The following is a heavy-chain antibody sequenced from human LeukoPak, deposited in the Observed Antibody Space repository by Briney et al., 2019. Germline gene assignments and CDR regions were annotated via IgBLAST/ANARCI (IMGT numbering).Heavy chain of an antibody. V-gene: IGHV3-23*01. Sequence: GGSLRLSCAASGFTFNNYAMSWVRQAPGKGLEWVSAISGDGGGTYYADSVKGRFTVSRDNSKNTLYLQMNSLRAEDTALYYCARQLGYCSGGSCYFDYWGQGTLVTVSS. D-gene: IGHD2-15*01. CDR2: ISGDGGGT. J-gene: IGHJ4*02. CDR1: GFTFNNYA. CDR3: ARQLGYCSGGSCYFDY.